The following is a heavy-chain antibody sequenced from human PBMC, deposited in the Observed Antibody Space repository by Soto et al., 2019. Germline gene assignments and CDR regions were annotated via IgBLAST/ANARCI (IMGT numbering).Heavy chain of an antibody. J-gene: IGHJ6*02. Sequence: GASVKVSCKASGYTFTSYGISWVRQAPGQGLEWMGWISAYNGNTNYARKLQGRVTMTTDTSTSTAYMELRSLRSDDTAVYYCARYDFWSGYSRLYYYYYGMDVWGQGTTVTVSS. CDR2: ISAYNGNT. CDR3: ARYDFWSGYSRLYYYYYGMDV. D-gene: IGHD3-3*01. V-gene: IGHV1-18*01. CDR1: GYTFTSYG.